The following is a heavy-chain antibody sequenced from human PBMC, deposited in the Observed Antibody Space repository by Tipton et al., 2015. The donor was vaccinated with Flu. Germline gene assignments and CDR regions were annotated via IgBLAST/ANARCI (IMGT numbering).Heavy chain of an antibody. V-gene: IGHV4-39*07. CDR2: IYYSGST. J-gene: IGHJ6*02. CDR1: GGSISSSSYN. Sequence: TLSLTCTVSGGSISSSSYNWGWIRQPPGKGLEWIGSIYYSGSTYYNPSLKSRVTISVDTSKNQFSLKLSSVTAADTAVYYCARDQVGLLPASYYYYGMDVWGQGTTVTVSS. D-gene: IGHD2-2*01. CDR3: ARDQVGLLPASYYYYGMDV.